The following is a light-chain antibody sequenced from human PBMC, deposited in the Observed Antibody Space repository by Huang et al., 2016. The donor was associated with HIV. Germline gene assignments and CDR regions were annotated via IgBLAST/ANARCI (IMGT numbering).Light chain of an antibody. CDR3: QQLSTYPRT. J-gene: IGKJ1*01. CDR2: GAS. CDR1: EGIGNY. V-gene: IGKV1-9*01. Sequence: IPLTQSPSYLSASVGDRVTITCRASEGIGNYLAWYQQKPGKAPKLLVYGASTLQNGVPSRFSGTGSGTHFTLTLSSLQPEDFATYYCQQLSTYPRTFGQGTKVEIK.